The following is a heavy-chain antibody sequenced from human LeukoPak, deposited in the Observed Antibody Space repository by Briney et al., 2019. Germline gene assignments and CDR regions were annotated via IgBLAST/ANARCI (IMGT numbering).Heavy chain of an antibody. V-gene: IGHV1-69*01. J-gene: IGHJ4*02. CDR1: GGTFSSYA. CDR2: IIPIFGTA. D-gene: IGHD3-9*01. Sequence: GSSVKVSCKASGGTFSSYAISWVRQAPGQGLEWMGGIIPIFGTANYAQKFQGRVTITADESTSTAYMELSSPRSEDTAVYYCAREARYDQNFDYWGQGTLVTVSS. CDR3: AREARYDQNFDY.